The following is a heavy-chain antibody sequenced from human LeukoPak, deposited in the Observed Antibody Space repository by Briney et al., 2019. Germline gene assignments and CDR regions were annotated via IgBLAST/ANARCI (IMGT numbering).Heavy chain of an antibody. V-gene: IGHV3-48*03. D-gene: IGHD2-15*01. CDR1: GFTFRSYD. CDR2: ISSGGSTI. J-gene: IGHJ5*02. CDR3: ARGVTRCSGGSCHNWFDP. Sequence: GGSLRLSCAASGFTFRSYDMHWVRQAPGKGLEWVSYISSGGSTIYYADSVKGRFTISRDNAKNSVYLQMNSLRAEDTALYYCARGVTRCSGGSCHNWFDPWGQGTLVSVSS.